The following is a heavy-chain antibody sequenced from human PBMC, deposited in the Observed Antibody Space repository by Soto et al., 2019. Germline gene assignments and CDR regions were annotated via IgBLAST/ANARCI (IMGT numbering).Heavy chain of an antibody. CDR2: IYWDDDK. CDR3: APLNTGGFYFDY. J-gene: IGHJ4*02. D-gene: IGHD4-17*01. CDR1: GFSLRNSGVG. Sequence: QITLKESGPTLVKPTQTLTLTCTFSGFSLRNSGVGVGWIRQPPGKALEWLALIYWDDDKRYSPSLKSRVTINQEPPKNPVVLKMTNMDPVDTANYYRAPLNTGGFYFDYWGQGTLVTVSS. V-gene: IGHV2-5*02.